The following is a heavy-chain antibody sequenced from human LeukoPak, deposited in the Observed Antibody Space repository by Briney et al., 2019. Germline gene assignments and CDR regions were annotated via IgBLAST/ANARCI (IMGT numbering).Heavy chain of an antibody. V-gene: IGHV3-23*01. CDR3: AKDRNVVMVAATRSDY. CDR1: GFTFSSYA. J-gene: IGHJ4*02. D-gene: IGHD2-15*01. Sequence: QPGGSLRLSCAASGFTFSSYAMSWVRQAPGKGLEWVSAISGSGGSTYYADSVKGRFTISRDNSKNTLYLQMNSLRAEDTAVYYCAKDRNVVMVAATRSDYWGQGTLVTVSS. CDR2: ISGSGGST.